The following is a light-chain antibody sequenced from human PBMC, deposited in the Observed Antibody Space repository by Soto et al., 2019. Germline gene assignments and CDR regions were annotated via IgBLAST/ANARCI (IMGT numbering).Light chain of an antibody. J-gene: IGLJ1*01. V-gene: IGLV2-14*03. Sequence: QSVLTQPASVSGSPGQSIAISCTGTSSDVGSYNSVSWYQQYPGKAPKLMIHDVKNRPSGISDRFSGSKSGNTASLTISGLQAEDEADYYCSSFTSGTSYVFGTGTKVTVL. CDR3: SSFTSGTSYV. CDR1: SSDVGSYNS. CDR2: DVK.